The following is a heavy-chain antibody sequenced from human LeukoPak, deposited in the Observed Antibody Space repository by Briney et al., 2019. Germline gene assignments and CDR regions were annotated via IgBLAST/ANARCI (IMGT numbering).Heavy chain of an antibody. CDR2: IWFDGSNK. V-gene: IGHV3-33*08. D-gene: IGHD2-2*01. J-gene: IGHJ6*02. CDR3: ARDPSYCSSTSCYVGSPLYYYYPMDV. Sequence: GGSLRLSCAASGFAFSNYAMSWVRQAPGKGLEWVAVIWFDGSNKHYADSVKGRFTISRDNSENTLYLQMNSLRAEDTAVYYCARDPSYCSSTSCYVGSPLYYYYPMDVWGQGTTVTVSS. CDR1: GFAFSNYA.